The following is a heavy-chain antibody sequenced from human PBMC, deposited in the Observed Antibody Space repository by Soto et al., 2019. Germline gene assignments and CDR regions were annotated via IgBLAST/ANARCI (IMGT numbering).Heavy chain of an antibody. CDR2: IIPIRGIA. J-gene: IGHJ6*03. CDR3: ARGYYDFWSGALTNYYYYYYYMDV. Sequence: QVQLVQSGAEVKKPGSSVKVSCKASGGTFSSYTISWVRQAPGQGLEWMGRIIPIRGIANYAQKFQGRVTITADKSTSKAYMELSSLRSEDTAVYYCARGYYDFWSGALTNYYYYYYYMDVWGKGTTVTVSS. D-gene: IGHD3-3*01. V-gene: IGHV1-69*02. CDR1: GGTFSSYT.